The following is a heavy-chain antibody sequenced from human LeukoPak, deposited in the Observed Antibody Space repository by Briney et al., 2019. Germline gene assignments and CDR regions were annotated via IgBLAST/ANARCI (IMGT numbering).Heavy chain of an antibody. V-gene: IGHV1-69-2*01. CDR1: GYTFTDYY. J-gene: IGHJ6*04. CDR3: ATGQLVEMDV. Sequence: GASVKISCKASGYTFTDYYMHWVQQAPGKGLEWMGRVDPEDGETIYAGKFQGRVTITADTSTGTAYMELSSLRSEDTAVYYCATGQLVEMDVWGKGTTVTVSS. D-gene: IGHD6-6*01. CDR2: VDPEDGET.